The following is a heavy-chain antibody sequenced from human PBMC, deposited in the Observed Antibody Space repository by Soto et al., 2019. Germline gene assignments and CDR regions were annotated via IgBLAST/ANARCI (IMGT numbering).Heavy chain of an antibody. J-gene: IGHJ4*02. D-gene: IGHD6-13*01. Sequence: EVQLLESGGGLVQPGGALRLSCAASGFTFSNYSVTWVRQAPGKGLEWVSTISGSGGSTYYADSVKGRFTISRDNSKNALYLQMNSLRAEDTAVYYCAKDKGSSWYEIDYRGQGTLVTGSS. CDR1: GFTFSNYS. V-gene: IGHV3-23*01. CDR3: AKDKGSSWYEIDY. CDR2: ISGSGGST.